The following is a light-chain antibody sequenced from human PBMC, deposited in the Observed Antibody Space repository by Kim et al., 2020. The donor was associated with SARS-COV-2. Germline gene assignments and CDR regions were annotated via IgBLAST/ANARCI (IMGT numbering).Light chain of an antibody. Sequence: QSVLTQPPSASGTTGQRVTISCSGGSSNIGSNIVNWYQHLPGTAPKLLICSDAQRPSGVPDRFSASKSGTSASLAISGLQFEDEADYYCAAWDDSLNGWVFGGGTQLTVL. CDR2: SDA. CDR3: AAWDDSLNGWV. V-gene: IGLV1-44*01. CDR1: SSNIGSNI. J-gene: IGLJ3*02.